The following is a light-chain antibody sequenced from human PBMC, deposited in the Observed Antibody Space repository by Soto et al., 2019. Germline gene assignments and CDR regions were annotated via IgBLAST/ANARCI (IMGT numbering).Light chain of an antibody. CDR3: QQYNDWPRT. J-gene: IGKJ5*01. V-gene: IGKV3-15*01. Sequence: ELVMTQSPATLSVSPGERATLSCRASQFVSTNLAWYQQRPGQAPRLLIYGASTRAIGVPARFSGSGSGTEFTLTISSLQSEDFAVYYCQQYNDWPRTFGQGTRLEIK. CDR1: QFVSTN. CDR2: GAS.